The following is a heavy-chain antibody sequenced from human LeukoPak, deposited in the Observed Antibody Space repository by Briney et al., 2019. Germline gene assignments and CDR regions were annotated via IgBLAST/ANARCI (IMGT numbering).Heavy chain of an antibody. CDR3: AKMISSGYSADFDY. J-gene: IGHJ4*02. CDR2: INASGGST. CDR1: VFTFKNYA. Sequence: GGSLRLSCAASVFTFKNYAMSWVRQAPGKGLEWASSINASGGSTYYADSVKGRFIISRDRSKNTLYLQMYSLRVGDTAVYYCAKMISSGYSADFDYWGQGTLVTVSS. D-gene: IGHD3-22*01. V-gene: IGHV3-23*01.